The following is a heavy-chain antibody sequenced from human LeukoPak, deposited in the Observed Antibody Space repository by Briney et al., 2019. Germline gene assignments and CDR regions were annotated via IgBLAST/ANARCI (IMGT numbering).Heavy chain of an antibody. CDR1: GGSFSGYY. Sequence: PSETLSLTCAVYGGSFSGYYWSWIRQPPGKGLEWIGEINHSGSTNYNPSLKSRVTISVDTSKNQFSLKLSSVTAADTAVYYCARGGGPQGYYMDVWGNGTTVTVSS. CDR3: ARGGGPQGYYMDV. CDR2: INHSGST. J-gene: IGHJ6*03. V-gene: IGHV4-34*01.